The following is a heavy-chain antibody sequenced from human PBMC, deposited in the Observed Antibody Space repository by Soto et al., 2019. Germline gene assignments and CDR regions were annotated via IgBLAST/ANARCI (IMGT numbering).Heavy chain of an antibody. V-gene: IGHV3-30*18. J-gene: IGHJ4*02. Sequence: GGSLRLSCAASGFTFSSYGMHWVRQAPGKGLEWVAVISYDGSNKYYADSVKGRFTISRDNSKNTLYLQMNSLRAEDTAVYYCAKELVRIAAAGTVDYWGQGTLVTVSS. CDR3: AKELVRIAAAGTVDY. CDR1: GFTFSSYG. CDR2: ISYDGSNK. D-gene: IGHD6-13*01.